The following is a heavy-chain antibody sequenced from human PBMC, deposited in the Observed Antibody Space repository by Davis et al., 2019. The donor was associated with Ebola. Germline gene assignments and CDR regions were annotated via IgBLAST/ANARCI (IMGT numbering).Heavy chain of an antibody. D-gene: IGHD3-22*01. CDR1: GFTFSSYA. CDR3: ARDRGDSSGYRIFDY. J-gene: IGHJ4*02. Sequence: GGSLRLSCAASGFTFSSYAMHWVRQAPGKGLEWVAVISYDGSNKYYADSVKGRFTISRDNSKNTLYLQMNSLRAEDTAVYYCARDRGDSSGYRIFDYWGQGTLVTVSS. V-gene: IGHV3-30*04. CDR2: ISYDGSNK.